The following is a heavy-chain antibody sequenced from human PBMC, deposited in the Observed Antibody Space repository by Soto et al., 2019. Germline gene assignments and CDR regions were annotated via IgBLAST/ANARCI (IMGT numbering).Heavy chain of an antibody. CDR3: AKSTKHPYYYGMDV. Sequence: QVQLVESGGGVVQPGRSLRLSCAASGFTFSSYGMHWVRQAPGKGLEWVAVISYDGSNKYYADSVKGRFTISRDNSKNTLYLQMNSLRAEDTAVYYCAKSTKHPYYYGMDVWGQGTTVTVSS. J-gene: IGHJ6*02. V-gene: IGHV3-30*18. CDR1: GFTFSSYG. D-gene: IGHD2-8*01. CDR2: ISYDGSNK.